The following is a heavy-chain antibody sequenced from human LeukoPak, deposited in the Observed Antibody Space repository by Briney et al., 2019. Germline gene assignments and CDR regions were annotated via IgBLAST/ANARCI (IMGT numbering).Heavy chain of an antibody. CDR3: ARVLMGYTNGSPDGNYCYGMDV. CDR2: ISYSGSP. CDR1: GAAITTYY. D-gene: IGHD2-8*01. V-gene: IGHV4-59*13. Sequence: SETLSLTCTVSGAAITTYYWSWIRQPPGKGLEWSGYISYSGSPNYNPSLRTRLTISIDTSKNQFSLNLRSVTPADTAVYYCARVLMGYTNGSPDGNYCYGMDVWGQGTTVTVSS. J-gene: IGHJ6*02.